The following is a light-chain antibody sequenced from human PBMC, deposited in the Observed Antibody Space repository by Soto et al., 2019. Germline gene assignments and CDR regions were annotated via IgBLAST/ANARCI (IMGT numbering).Light chain of an antibody. Sequence: QSALTQPPSVSGAPGQRVTIPRTGSSSNIGSFYDVHWYQQLPGTVPKLLIYGDNNRPSGVPDRFSGSKSGTAASLAITGLQAEDEADYYCQSYDNSLNHVVFGGGTKLTVL. CDR2: GDN. CDR1: SSNIGSFYD. J-gene: IGLJ2*01. V-gene: IGLV1-40*01. CDR3: QSYDNSLNHVV.